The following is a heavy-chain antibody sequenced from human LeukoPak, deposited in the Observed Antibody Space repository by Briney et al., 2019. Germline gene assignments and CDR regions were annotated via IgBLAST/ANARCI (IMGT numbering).Heavy chain of an antibody. D-gene: IGHD6-13*01. Sequence: GGSLRLSCAASGFTFDDYAMHWVRQAPGKGLEWVSGISWNSGSIGYADSVKGRFTISRDNAKNSLYLQMNSLRAEDTALYYCAKGPGIAAAIDYWGRGTLVTVSS. CDR2: ISWNSGSI. CDR3: AKGPGIAAAIDY. CDR1: GFTFDDYA. V-gene: IGHV3-9*01. J-gene: IGHJ4*02.